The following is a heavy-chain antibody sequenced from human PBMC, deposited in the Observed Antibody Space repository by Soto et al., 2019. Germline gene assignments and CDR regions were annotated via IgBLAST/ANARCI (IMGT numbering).Heavy chain of an antibody. V-gene: IGHV4-39*01. D-gene: IGHD5-18*01. J-gene: IGHJ4*02. CDR3: ARVSGTYSSFLDY. CDR1: GVSISSGHDY. Sequence: QLQLQESGPGLVKPSETLSLTCTVSGVSISSGHDYWGWIRQPPGKGLEWIGSIYYSGSTYYHPSLKGRDTISADTSKNQFSLRLSSVTAADTAVYYCARVSGTYSSFLDYWGQGTLVTVSS. CDR2: IYYSGST.